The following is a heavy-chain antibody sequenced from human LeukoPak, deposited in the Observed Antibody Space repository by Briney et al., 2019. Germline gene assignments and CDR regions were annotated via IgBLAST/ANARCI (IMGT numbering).Heavy chain of an antibody. Sequence: ASLKVSCKASGYTFTSYAMNWVRQAPGQGLEWVGWINTNTENPTYAHGFTGRFVFSLDTSVSTAYLQISSLKAEDTAVYYCARGPLPSYYDSSGYWLDYWGQGTLVTVSS. CDR3: ARGPLPSYYDSSGYWLDY. D-gene: IGHD3-22*01. V-gene: IGHV7-4-1*02. J-gene: IGHJ4*02. CDR1: GYTFTSYA. CDR2: INTNTENP.